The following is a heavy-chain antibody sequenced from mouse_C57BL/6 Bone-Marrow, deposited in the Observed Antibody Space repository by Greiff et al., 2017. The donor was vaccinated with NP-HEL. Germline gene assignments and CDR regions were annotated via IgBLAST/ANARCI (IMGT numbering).Heavy chain of an antibody. Sequence: QVQLKESGAELARPGASVKLSCKASGYTFTSYGISWVKQRTGQGLEWIGEIYPRSGNTYYNEKFKGKATLTADKSSSPAYMELRSLTSEDSAVYFCASIYDGYYVVFDYWGQGTTLTVSS. D-gene: IGHD2-3*01. CDR1: GYTFTSYG. CDR3: ASIYDGYYVVFDY. V-gene: IGHV1-81*01. J-gene: IGHJ2*01. CDR2: IYPRSGNT.